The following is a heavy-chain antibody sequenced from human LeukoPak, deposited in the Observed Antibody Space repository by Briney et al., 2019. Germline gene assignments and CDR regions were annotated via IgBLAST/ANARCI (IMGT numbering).Heavy chain of an antibody. CDR3: ARLSSGWYRGTFDY. D-gene: IGHD6-19*01. J-gene: IGHJ4*02. CDR1: GGSISSSNW. V-gene: IGHV4-4*02. CDR2: IYHSGST. Sequence: NTSGTLSLTCAVSGGSISSSNWWSWVRQPPGKGLEWIGEIYHSGSTNYNPSLKSRVTISVDKSKNQFSLKLSSVTAADTAVYYCARLSSGWYRGTFDYWGQGTLVTVSS.